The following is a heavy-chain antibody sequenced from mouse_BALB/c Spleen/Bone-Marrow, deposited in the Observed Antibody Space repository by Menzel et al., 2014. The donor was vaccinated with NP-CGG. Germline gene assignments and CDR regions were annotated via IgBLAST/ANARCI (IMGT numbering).Heavy chain of an antibody. Sequence: QVQLKQSGAELVRPGVSVKISCKGSGYTFTDYSIHWVRQSHAKSLEWIGVISTYYGDANYNQKFKGKATMTVDKSSSTAYMELARLTSEDSATYYCASRGSMDYWGQGTSVTVSS. V-gene: IGHV1-67*01. CDR2: ISTYYGDA. CDR1: GYTFTDYS. J-gene: IGHJ4*01. CDR3: ASRGSMDY.